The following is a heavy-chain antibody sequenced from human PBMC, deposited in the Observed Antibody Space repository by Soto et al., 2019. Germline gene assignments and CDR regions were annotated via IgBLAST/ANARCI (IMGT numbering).Heavy chain of an antibody. V-gene: IGHV3-33*01. Sequence: PGGSLRLSCAASGFTFSSYGMHWVRQAPGKGLEWVAVIWYDGSNKYYADSVKGRFTISRDNSKNTLYLQMNSLRAEDTAVYYCARTHSAQWLPPDYWGQGTLVTVSS. CDR3: ARTHSAQWLPPDY. D-gene: IGHD6-19*01. CDR2: IWYDGSNK. J-gene: IGHJ4*02. CDR1: GFTFSSYG.